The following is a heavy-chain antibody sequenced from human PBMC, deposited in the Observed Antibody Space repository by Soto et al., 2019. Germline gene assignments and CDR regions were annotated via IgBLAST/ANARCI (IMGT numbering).Heavy chain of an antibody. CDR2: ISGSGGST. J-gene: IGHJ6*02. CDR3: AREGYLVDYYYYGMDV. D-gene: IGHD3-9*01. CDR1: GFTFSSYA. Sequence: LRLSCAASGFTFSSYAMSWVRQAPGKGLEWVSAISGSGGSTYYADSVKGRFTISRDNSKNTLYLQMNSLRAEDTAVYYCAREGYLVDYYYYGMDVWGQGTTVTVSS. V-gene: IGHV3-23*01.